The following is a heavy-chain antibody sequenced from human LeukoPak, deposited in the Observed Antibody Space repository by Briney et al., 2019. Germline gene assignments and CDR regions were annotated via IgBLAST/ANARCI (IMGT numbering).Heavy chain of an antibody. V-gene: IGHV3-7*05. D-gene: IGHD5-24*01. Sequence: GGSLRLSCAASGFTFTNYWMSWVRQAPGKGLEWVANIKEDGSDKYYVDSVKGRFTISRDNAMNSQYLQMTSLRAEDTAVYYCARDTGYNTFDYWGQGTLVTVSS. CDR1: GFTFTNYW. J-gene: IGHJ4*02. CDR3: ARDTGYNTFDY. CDR2: IKEDGSDK.